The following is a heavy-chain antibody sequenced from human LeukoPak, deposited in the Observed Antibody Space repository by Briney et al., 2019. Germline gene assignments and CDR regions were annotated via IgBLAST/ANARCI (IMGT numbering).Heavy chain of an antibody. CDR3: AKDLGSSWRRSIYGMDV. CDR1: GFTFDDYA. Sequence: PGGSLRLSCAASGFTFDDYAMHWVRQAPGKGLEWVSGISWNSGSIGYADSVKGRFTISRDNAKNSLYLQMNSLRAEDTALYYCAKDLGSSWRRSIYGMDVWGQGTTVTVSS. CDR2: ISWNSGSI. D-gene: IGHD6-13*01. V-gene: IGHV3-9*01. J-gene: IGHJ6*02.